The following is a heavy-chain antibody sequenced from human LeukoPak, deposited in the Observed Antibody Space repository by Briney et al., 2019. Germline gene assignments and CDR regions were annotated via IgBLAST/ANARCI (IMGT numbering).Heavy chain of an antibody. CDR3: ARGAMDDYFDY. Sequence: SETLSLTCTVSGGSISSYYWSWIRQPPGKGLEWIGYIYYSGSTNYNPSLKSRVTISVDTSKNQFSLKLSSVTAADTAVYYCARGAMDDYFDYWGQGTLVTVSS. V-gene: IGHV4-59*01. D-gene: IGHD5-18*01. CDR1: GGSISSYY. CDR2: IYYSGST. J-gene: IGHJ4*02.